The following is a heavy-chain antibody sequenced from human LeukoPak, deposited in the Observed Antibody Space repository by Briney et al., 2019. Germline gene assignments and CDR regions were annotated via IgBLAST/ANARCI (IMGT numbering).Heavy chain of an antibody. Sequence: GGSLRLSRAASGFTFRNYGMHWVRQAPGTGLEWVALILYDGSNQYYADSVKGRFTISGDNAKNTLYLQMYSLRAEDTAVYYCASLRQGSGTYYIDYWGQGTLVTVSS. D-gene: IGHD3-10*01. CDR2: ILYDGSNQ. CDR1: GFTFRNYG. CDR3: ASLRQGSGTYYIDY. J-gene: IGHJ4*02. V-gene: IGHV3-30*03.